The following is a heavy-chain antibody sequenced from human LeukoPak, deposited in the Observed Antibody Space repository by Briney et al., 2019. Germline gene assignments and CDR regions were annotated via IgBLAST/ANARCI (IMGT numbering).Heavy chain of an antibody. Sequence: GASVKVSCKASGGTFSSYAISWVRQAPGQGLEWMGGIIPIFGTTNYAQKLQGRVTIATDESATTAYMELSSLRSEDTAVYYCARGAIFGVVNSYYYMDVWGKGTTVTVSS. CDR2: IIPIFGTT. J-gene: IGHJ6*03. CDR3: ARGAIFGVVNSYYYMDV. D-gene: IGHD3-3*01. V-gene: IGHV1-69*05. CDR1: GGTFSSYA.